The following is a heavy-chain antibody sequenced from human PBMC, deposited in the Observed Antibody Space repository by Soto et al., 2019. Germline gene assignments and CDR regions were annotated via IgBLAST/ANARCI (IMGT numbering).Heavy chain of an antibody. CDR1: GITVTNCF. D-gene: IGHD3-3*01. J-gene: IGHJ4*02. V-gene: IGHV3-66*01. CDR3: ARDGLGGAYDFWH. Sequence: PGGSLRLSCAASGITVTNCFMTWVRQAPGKGLEWVSVISSAGGTYYADSVKGRFTISRDNYRNTLYLQMNTLRAEDTAVYYCARDGLGGAYDFWHGGQGTLVTVSS. CDR2: ISSAGGT.